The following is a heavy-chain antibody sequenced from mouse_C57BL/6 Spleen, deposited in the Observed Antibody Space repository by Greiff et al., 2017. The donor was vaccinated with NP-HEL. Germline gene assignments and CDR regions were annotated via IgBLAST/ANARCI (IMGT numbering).Heavy chain of an antibody. CDR2: IYPGDGDT. CDR1: GYAFSSSW. D-gene: IGHD2-5*01. Sequence: QVQLQQSGPELVKPGVSVKISCKASGYAFSSSWMNWVKQRPGKGLEWIGRIYPGDGDTNYNGKFKGKATLTADKSSSTAYMQLSSLTSEDSAVYFCARIYYSNYDYAMDYWGQGTSVTVSS. J-gene: IGHJ4*01. V-gene: IGHV1-82*01. CDR3: ARIYYSNYDYAMDY.